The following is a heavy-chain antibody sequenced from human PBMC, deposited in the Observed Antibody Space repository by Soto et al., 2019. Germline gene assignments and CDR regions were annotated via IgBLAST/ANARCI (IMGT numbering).Heavy chain of an antibody. Sequence: SETLSLTCAVSGGSISSSNWWSWVRQPPGKGLEWIGEIYHSGSTNYKPGLERRVSISVDKPKQQSSMKPSCDIAADTVVYYCARRAVLRFWEWFRWFTSWGQGPRVT. D-gene: IGHD3-3*01. CDR2: IYHSGST. J-gene: IGHJ5*01. CDR1: GGSISSSNW. CDR3: ARRAVLRFWEWFRWFTS. V-gene: IGHV4-4*02.